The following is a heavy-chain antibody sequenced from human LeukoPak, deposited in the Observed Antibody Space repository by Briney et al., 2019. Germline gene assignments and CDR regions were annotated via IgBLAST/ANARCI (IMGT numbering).Heavy chain of an antibody. J-gene: IGHJ4*02. CDR1: GFTLSSHA. V-gene: IGHV3-64D*09. D-gene: IGHD3/OR15-3a*01. CDR2: ISYNGGST. CDR3: VRRTGNYFDY. Sequence: GGSLRLSCSASGFTLSSHAMHWVRQAPGKALEYVSAISYNGGSTYYANSVKDRFTISRDNSKNTLYLQMSSLRPEHTAVFYCVRRTGNYFDYWGQGTLVTVSS.